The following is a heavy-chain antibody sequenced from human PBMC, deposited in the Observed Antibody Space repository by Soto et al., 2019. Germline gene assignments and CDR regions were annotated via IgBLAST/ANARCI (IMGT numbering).Heavy chain of an antibody. Sequence: SETVFLTCTVSWGSISSYYWSWIRQPPWKGLEWIGYIYYSGSTNYNPSLKSRVTISVDTSKNQFSLKLSSVTAADTAVYYCARDRGGDYWGQGTLATVS. J-gene: IGHJ4*02. CDR3: ARDRGGDY. V-gene: IGHV4-59*01. CDR1: WGSISSYY. D-gene: IGHD2-15*01. CDR2: IYYSGST.